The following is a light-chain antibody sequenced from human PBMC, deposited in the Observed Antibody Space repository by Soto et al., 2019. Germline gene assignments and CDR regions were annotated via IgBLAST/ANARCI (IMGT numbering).Light chain of an antibody. Sequence: QSALTQPASVSGSPGQAITISCTGTSSDVGSYNMVSWYQQHPGKAPKLMIYEDNKRPSGVSNRFSGSKSGNTASLRISGLQAEDEADYYCCSYVGSSSWVFGGGTPLTVL. CDR1: SSDVGSYNM. J-gene: IGLJ3*02. CDR2: EDN. V-gene: IGLV2-23*01. CDR3: CSYVGSSSWV.